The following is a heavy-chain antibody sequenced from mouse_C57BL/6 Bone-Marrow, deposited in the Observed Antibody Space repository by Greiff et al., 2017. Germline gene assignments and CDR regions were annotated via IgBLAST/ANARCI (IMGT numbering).Heavy chain of an antibody. J-gene: IGHJ2*01. CDR3: ARITTVAATRYFDY. Sequence: QVQLQQPGAELVMPGASVKLSCKASGYTFTSYWMHWVKQRPGQGLEWIGEIDPSDSYTNYNQKFKGKSTLTVDKSSSTAYMQLSSLTSDDSAVYYCARITTVAATRYFDYWGQGTTLTVSS. V-gene: IGHV1-69*01. D-gene: IGHD1-1*01. CDR2: IDPSDSYT. CDR1: GYTFTSYW.